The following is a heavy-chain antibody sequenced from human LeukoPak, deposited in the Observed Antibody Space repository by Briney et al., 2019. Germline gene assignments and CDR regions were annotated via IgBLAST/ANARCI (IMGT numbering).Heavy chain of an antibody. V-gene: IGHV3-48*01. J-gene: IGHJ3*02. Sequence: PGGSLRLSCAASGLTFSSDSMNWVRQAPGKGLEWVSYISSSSSTIYYADSVKGRFTISRDNAKNSTYLHMNSLRAEDTAVYYCARDDSGSYYDFWSGYTDAFDIWGQGTMVTVSS. CDR2: ISSSSSTI. CDR3: ARDDSGSYYDFWSGYTDAFDI. D-gene: IGHD3-3*01. CDR1: GLTFSSDS.